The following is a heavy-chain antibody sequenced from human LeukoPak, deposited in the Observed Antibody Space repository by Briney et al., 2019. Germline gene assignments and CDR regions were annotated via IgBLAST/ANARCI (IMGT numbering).Heavy chain of an antibody. Sequence: SETLSLTCTVSGGSISSSSYYWGWIRQPPGKGLEWIGSIYYSGSTYYNPSLKSRVTISVDTSKNQFSLKLSSVTAADTAVYYCAFYDSGGYYDAFDIWGQGTMVTVSS. D-gene: IGHD3-22*01. CDR1: GGSISSSSYY. V-gene: IGHV4-39*07. CDR3: AFYDSGGYYDAFDI. J-gene: IGHJ3*02. CDR2: IYYSGST.